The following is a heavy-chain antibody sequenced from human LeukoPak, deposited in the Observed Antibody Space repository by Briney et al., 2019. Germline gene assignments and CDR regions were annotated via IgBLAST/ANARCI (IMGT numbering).Heavy chain of an antibody. D-gene: IGHD1-20*01. Sequence: GASVKVSCKASGYTFTSYYMHWVRQAPGQGLEWMGIINPSGGSTSYAQKFQGRVTMTRDMSTSTVYMELSSLRSEDTAVYYCAREAIITGTTTQPNRYAFDIWGQGTMVTVSS. CDR1: GYTFTSYY. V-gene: IGHV1-46*01. CDR3: AREAIITGTTTQPNRYAFDI. CDR2: INPSGGST. J-gene: IGHJ3*02.